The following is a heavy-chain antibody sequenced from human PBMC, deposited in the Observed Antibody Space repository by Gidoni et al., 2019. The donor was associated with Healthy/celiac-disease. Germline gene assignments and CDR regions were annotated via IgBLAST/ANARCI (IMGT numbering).Heavy chain of an antibody. CDR2: IYYSGST. Sequence: QLQLQESGPGLVKPSENLSLTCTVSGGSISSSSYYWGWIRQPPGKGLEWIGSIYYSGSTYYNPSLKSRVTISVDTSKNQFSLKLSSVTAADTAVYYCARDLTISGSRTDYWGQGTLVTVSS. J-gene: IGHJ4*02. CDR3: ARDLTISGSRTDY. D-gene: IGHD3-9*01. V-gene: IGHV4-39*07. CDR1: GGSISSSSYY.